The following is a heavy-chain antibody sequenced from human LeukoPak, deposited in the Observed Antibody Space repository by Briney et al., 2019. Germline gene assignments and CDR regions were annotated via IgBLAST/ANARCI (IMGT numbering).Heavy chain of an antibody. CDR1: GGSISSSNW. CDR2: IYHSGST. Sequence: PSETLSLTCAVSGGSISSSNWWSWVRQPPGKGLEWIGEIYHSGSTNYNPSLKSRVTISVDKSKNQFSLKLSSVTAADTAVYYRARAYYGGDDAFDIWGQGTMVTVSS. CDR3: ARAYYGGDDAFDI. V-gene: IGHV4-4*02. J-gene: IGHJ3*02. D-gene: IGHD4-23*01.